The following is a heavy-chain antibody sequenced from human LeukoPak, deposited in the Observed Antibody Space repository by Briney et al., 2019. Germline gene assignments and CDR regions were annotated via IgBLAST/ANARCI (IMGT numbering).Heavy chain of an antibody. J-gene: IGHJ4*02. D-gene: IGHD6-25*01. CDR3: ARDLWSTAAGIFDF. CDR1: GFTFSSYW. V-gene: IGHV4-4*01. Sequence: AGGSLRLSCAASGFTFSSYWMSWVRQAPGKGLEWMGSIYSTGNTHYNPSLESRLIISVDTSKNSFSLKLSSVTAADTAVYFCARDLWSTAAGIFDFWGQGALVTVSS. CDR2: IYSTGNT.